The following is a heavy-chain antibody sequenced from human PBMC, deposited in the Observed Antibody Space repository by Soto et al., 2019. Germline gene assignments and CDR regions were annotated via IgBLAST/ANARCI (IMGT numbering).Heavy chain of an antibody. J-gene: IGHJ4*02. CDR2: ISSSSSTI. V-gene: IGHV3-48*01. D-gene: IGHD3-10*01. Sequence: EVQLVESGGGLVQPGGSLRLSCAAAGFTFSSYSMNWVRQAPGKGLEWVSYISSSSSTIYYADSVKGRFTISRDNAKNSLNLQMNSRRAEDTAVYYCARANYYGSPGDFAYGGRGPRFPVSS. CDR1: GFTFSSYS. CDR3: ARANYYGSPGDFAY.